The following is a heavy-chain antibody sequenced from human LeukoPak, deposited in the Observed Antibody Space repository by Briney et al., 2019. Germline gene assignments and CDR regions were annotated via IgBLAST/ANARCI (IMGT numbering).Heavy chain of an antibody. CDR3: VNAYCGGDCSFDS. CDR2: IYPGDSDT. Sequence: GESLKISCKGSGYSFTSYWIGGVRQMPGKGLEWMGIIYPGDSDTRYSPSFQGQVTISADKSIRTAYLQWSSLKASDTAMYYCVNAYCGGDCSFDSWGQGTLVTVSS. D-gene: IGHD2-21*02. J-gene: IGHJ4*02. V-gene: IGHV5-51*06. CDR1: GYSFTSYW.